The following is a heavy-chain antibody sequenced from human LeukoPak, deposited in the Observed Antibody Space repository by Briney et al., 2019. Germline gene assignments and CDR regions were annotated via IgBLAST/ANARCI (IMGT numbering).Heavy chain of an antibody. CDR1: GGSISSTTYY. CDR3: VRGSTLRHYQY. Sequence: SETLSLTCTVSGGSISSTTYYWGWIRRPPGKGLEWIGSIYYSGSTYYNPSLKSRVTVSVDTSKNQYSLNLSSVTAADTAVYYCVRGSTLRHYQYWGQGTLVTVSS. CDR2: IYYSGST. D-gene: IGHD3-16*01. V-gene: IGHV4-39*01. J-gene: IGHJ4*02.